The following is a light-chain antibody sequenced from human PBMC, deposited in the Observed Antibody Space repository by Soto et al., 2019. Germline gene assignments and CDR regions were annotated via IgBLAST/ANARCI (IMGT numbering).Light chain of an antibody. J-gene: IGLJ1*01. V-gene: IGLV1-40*01. CDR1: SSNIGAGYD. Sequence: QAVVTQPPSVSGAPGQRVTISCTGSSSNIGAGYDVHWYQQLPGTAPKLLIYGNSNRPSGVPDRFSGSKSGTSASLAIIGLQAEDEADYYCQSYDSSLSANYVFGTGTKVTVL. CDR3: QSYDSSLSANYV. CDR2: GNS.